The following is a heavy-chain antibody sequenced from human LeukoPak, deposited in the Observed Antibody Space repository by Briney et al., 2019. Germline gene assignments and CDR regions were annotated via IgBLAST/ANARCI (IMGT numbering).Heavy chain of an antibody. CDR3: ATLPNYDILTGYSSGY. Sequence: PGGSLRPSCAASGFTFSSYAMSWVRQAPGKGLEWVSAISGSGGSTYYADSVKGRFTISRDNSKNTLYLQMNSLRAEDTAVYYCATLPNYDILTGYSSGYWGQGTLVTVSS. CDR1: GFTFSSYA. V-gene: IGHV3-23*01. J-gene: IGHJ4*02. CDR2: ISGSGGST. D-gene: IGHD3-9*01.